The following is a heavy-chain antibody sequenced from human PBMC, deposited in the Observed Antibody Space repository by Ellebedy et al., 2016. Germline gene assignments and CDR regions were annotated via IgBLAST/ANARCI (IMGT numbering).Heavy chain of an antibody. D-gene: IGHD3-22*01. V-gene: IGHV3-23*01. Sequence: GESLKISCAASGFTFSSYAMSWVRQAPGKGLEWVSAISGSGGSTYYADSVKGRFTISRDNSKNTLYLQMNSLRAEDTAVYYCAKENTMIALGDAFDIWGQGTMVTVSS. CDR3: AKENTMIALGDAFDI. CDR1: GFTFSSYA. J-gene: IGHJ3*02. CDR2: ISGSGGST.